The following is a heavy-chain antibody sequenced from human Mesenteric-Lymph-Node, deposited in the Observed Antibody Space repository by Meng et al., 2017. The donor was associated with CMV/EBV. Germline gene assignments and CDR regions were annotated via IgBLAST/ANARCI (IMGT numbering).Heavy chain of an antibody. CDR3: ARRGNYDSDYSEY. Sequence: QLQRSGPGLLKPSETLSLPCIVSGDSISNSPYYWTWIRQPPGKGLEWIGSVHHSGTTYYNPSLKGRLTISVDTSANLFSLRLTTVTAADTATYYCARRGNYDSDYSEYWGQGTLVTVSS. J-gene: IGHJ4*02. V-gene: IGHV4-39*01. D-gene: IGHD3-22*01. CDR1: GDSISNSPYY. CDR2: VHHSGTT.